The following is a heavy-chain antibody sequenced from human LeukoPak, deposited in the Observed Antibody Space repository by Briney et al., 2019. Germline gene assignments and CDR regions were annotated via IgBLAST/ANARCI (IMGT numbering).Heavy chain of an antibody. Sequence: SETLSLTCTVSGDSISSYYWSWIRQPPGKGLEWIGYIYHSGNTNSNPSLKSRVTISVDTTKNQFSLKLSSVTAAVTAVYYCARSIIVVVAAGALDIWGQGTMVTVSS. CDR3: ARSIIVVVAAGALDI. CDR2: IYHSGNT. J-gene: IGHJ3*02. V-gene: IGHV4-59*08. CDR1: GDSISSYY. D-gene: IGHD2-21*02.